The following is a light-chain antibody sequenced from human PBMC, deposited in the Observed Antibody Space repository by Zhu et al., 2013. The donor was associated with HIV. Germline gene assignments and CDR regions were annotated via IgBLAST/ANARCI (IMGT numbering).Light chain of an antibody. J-gene: IGKJ1*01. CDR1: QSISNW. Sequence: DIQMTQYPSTLSASVGDSITITCRASQSISNWVAWYQLKPGRAPKLLIYDASTLEIGVPSRFSGSGFGTEFALSISSLQPDDFAIYYCQQYHSSWTFARGTKVEIK. CDR3: QQYHSSWT. CDR2: DAS. V-gene: IGKV1-5*01.